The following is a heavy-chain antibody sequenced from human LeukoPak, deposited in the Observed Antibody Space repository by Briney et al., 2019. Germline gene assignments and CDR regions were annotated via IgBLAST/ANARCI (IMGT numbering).Heavy chain of an antibody. CDR1: GGSISSFY. J-gene: IGHJ4*02. CDR3: ARGSGSYPPLDY. V-gene: IGHV4-4*07. CDR2: IYTSGST. Sequence: SETQSLTCTVSGGSISSFYWSWLRQAAGKGLEWIGRIYTSGSTNYNPSLKSRITMSVDTSKNQFSLKLRSVAAADTAVYYCARGSGSYPPLDYWGQGTLVTVSS. D-gene: IGHD3-10*01.